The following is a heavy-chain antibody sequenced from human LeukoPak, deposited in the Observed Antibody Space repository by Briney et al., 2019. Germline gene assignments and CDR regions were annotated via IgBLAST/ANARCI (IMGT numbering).Heavy chain of an antibody. CDR3: ARAYSSSSYYFDY. CDR1: GFTFSSYW. V-gene: IGHV3-21*01. J-gene: IGHJ4*02. CDR2: ISSSSSYI. D-gene: IGHD6-6*01. Sequence: PGGSLRLSCAASGFTFSSYWMSWVRQAPGKGLEWVSSISSSSSYIYYADSVKGRFTISRDNAKNSLYLQMNSLRAEDTAVYYCARAYSSSSYYFDYWGQGTLVTVSS.